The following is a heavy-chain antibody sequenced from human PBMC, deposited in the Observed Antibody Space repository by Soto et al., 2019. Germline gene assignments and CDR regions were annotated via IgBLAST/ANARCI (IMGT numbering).Heavy chain of an antibody. Sequence: EVRLLESGGGLVKPGGSLRLSCATSGLTFSNYAMSWVRQAPGGGLERVSSMSGSSSTTYYADSVRGRFTISRDRSKNTLYLQRRSLTAEDTALYYCAKNQERELPRVIDFWGQGTLVTVSS. D-gene: IGHD1-7*01. CDR2: MSGSSSTT. CDR3: AKNQERELPRVIDF. CDR1: GLTFSNYA. V-gene: IGHV3-23*01. J-gene: IGHJ4*02.